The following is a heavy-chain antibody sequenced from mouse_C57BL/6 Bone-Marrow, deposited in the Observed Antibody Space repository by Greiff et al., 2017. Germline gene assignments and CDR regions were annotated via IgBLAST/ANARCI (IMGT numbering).Heavy chain of an antibody. CDR2: IYPGSGST. J-gene: IGHJ1*03. V-gene: IGHV1-55*01. CDR3: ARVLTTAQQGYFDV. CDR1: GYTFTSYW. Sequence: QVQLQQPGAELVKPGASVKMSCKASGYTFTSYWITWVKQRPGQGLEWIGDIYPGSGSTNYNEKFKSKATLTVDTSSSTAYMQLSSLTSEDSAVXYCARVLTTAQQGYFDVGGTGTTVTVSS. D-gene: IGHD1-2*01.